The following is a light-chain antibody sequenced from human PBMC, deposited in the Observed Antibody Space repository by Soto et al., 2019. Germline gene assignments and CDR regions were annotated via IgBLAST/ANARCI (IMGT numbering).Light chain of an antibody. CDR3: QQYHNWPS. CDR1: QTVSRN. J-gene: IGKJ5*01. Sequence: VMTQNLATPSVSPGEGATLYSSASQTVSRNLAWYQQRPGQSPRLLIYVISNRATGVPARFSGSGSETEFTLTISSVQSEDFAVYFRQQYHNWPSFGQGTRLEIK. CDR2: VIS. V-gene: IGKV3-15*01.